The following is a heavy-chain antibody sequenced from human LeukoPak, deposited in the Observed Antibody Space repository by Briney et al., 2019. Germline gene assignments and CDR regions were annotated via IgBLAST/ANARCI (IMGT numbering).Heavy chain of an antibody. CDR1: GFTFDDYG. Sequence: GGSLRLSCAASGFTFDDYGMSWVRQAPGKGLEWVSSISSTGSYIYHADSMKGRFTISRDNAKNSLYLQMNSLRAEDTAVYYCARDRGYSGSLKSGFDYWGQGTLVTVSS. D-gene: IGHD1-26*01. J-gene: IGHJ4*02. V-gene: IGHV3-21*06. CDR3: ARDRGYSGSLKSGFDY. CDR2: ISSTGSYI.